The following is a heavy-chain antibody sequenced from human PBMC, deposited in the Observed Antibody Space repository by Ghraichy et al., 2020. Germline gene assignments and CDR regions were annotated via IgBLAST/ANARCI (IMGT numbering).Heavy chain of an antibody. CDR1: GGSINYHY. J-gene: IGHJ4*02. D-gene: IGHD2-2*02. V-gene: IGHV4-59*11. CDR3: ARNLNSYTKSANY. Sequence: SETLSLTCTVSGGSINYHYWSWIRQPQGTGLEWMGYIYYTETTSYNPYLRSRVTISVDTSTNHISLTLNSVTAADTAGYYCARNLNSYTKSANYWGQGTLVTVSS. CDR2: IYYTETT.